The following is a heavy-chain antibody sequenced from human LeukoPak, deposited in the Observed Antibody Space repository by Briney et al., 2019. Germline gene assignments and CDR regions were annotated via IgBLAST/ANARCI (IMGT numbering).Heavy chain of an antibody. J-gene: IGHJ4*02. D-gene: IGHD6-6*01. V-gene: IGHV3-21*01. CDR1: GFTFSSYS. CDR3: GSSIAAPLDLR. Sequence: GGSLRLSCAASGFTFSSYSMNWVRQAAGKGLEWVSSISSSSSYIYYADSVKGRFTISRDNAKNSLYLQMNSLRAEDTAVYYCGSSIAAPLDLRWGQGTLVNVSS. CDR2: ISSSSSYI.